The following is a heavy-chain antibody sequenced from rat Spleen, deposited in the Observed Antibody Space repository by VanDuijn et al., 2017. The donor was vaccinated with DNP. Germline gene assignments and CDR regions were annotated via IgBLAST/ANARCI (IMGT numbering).Heavy chain of an antibody. CDR2: ISYSGST. J-gene: IGHJ2*01. Sequence: EVQLQESGSGLVKPSQSLSLTCSVTGYSITSNYWGWIRQFPGNKMEYIGHISYSGSTNYNPSLRSRISITRDTSKNHFFLHLNSVTTEDTATYYCARCTRYFDYWGQGVMVTVSS. CDR1: GYSITSNY. V-gene: IGHV3-1*01. CDR3: ARCTRYFDY. D-gene: IGHD1-1*01.